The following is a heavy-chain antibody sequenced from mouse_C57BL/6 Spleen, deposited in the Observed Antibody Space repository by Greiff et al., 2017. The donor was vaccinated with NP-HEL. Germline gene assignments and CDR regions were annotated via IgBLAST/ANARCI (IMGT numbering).Heavy chain of an antibody. CDR2: IYPGSGST. J-gene: IGHJ4*01. CDR1: GYTFTSYW. V-gene: IGHV1-55*01. CDR3: ARPYYYGSTYAMDY. D-gene: IGHD1-1*01. Sequence: QVHVKQSGAELVKPGASVKMSCKASGYTFTSYWITWVKQRPGQGLEWIGDIYPGSGSTNYNEKFKSKATLTVDTSSSTAYMQLSSLTSEDSAVYYCARPYYYGSTYAMDYWGQGTSVTVSS.